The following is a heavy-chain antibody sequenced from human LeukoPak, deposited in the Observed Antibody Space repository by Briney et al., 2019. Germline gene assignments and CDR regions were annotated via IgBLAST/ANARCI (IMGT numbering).Heavy chain of an antibody. CDR1: GLTVSSNY. CDR3: ARARLRPGYFDY. CDR2: IYSDDST. D-gene: IGHD3-10*01. Sequence: QAGGSLRLSCEVSGLTVSSNYMSWVRQAPGKGLEWVSVIYSDDSTYYADSVKGKFTISRDNSKNTLFLQMNSLRADDTAVYYCARARLRPGYFDYWGQGTLVTVSS. V-gene: IGHV3-66*01. J-gene: IGHJ4*02.